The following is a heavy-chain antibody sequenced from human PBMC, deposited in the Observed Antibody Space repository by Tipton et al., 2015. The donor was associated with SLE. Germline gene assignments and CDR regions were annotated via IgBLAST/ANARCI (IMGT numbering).Heavy chain of an antibody. Sequence: LRLSCTVSGGSIRSSRHFWGWIRQPPGKGLEWIGLIYNSGITNYNPSLQSRVTLSVDMSKNQFSLQLTSVTAADTAAYFCARHHRLVAAGTGHFHHWGQGTLVTVSS. V-gene: IGHV4-61*05. CDR3: ARHHRLVAAGTGHFHH. CDR1: GGSIRSSRHF. D-gene: IGHD2-15*01. J-gene: IGHJ1*01. CDR2: IYNSGIT.